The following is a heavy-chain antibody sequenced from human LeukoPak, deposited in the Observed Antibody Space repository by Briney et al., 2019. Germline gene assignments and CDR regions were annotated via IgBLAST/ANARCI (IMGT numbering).Heavy chain of an antibody. CDR1: GFTFSSYA. CDR3: AKARDPQWVRMSFDF. V-gene: IGHV3-23*01. D-gene: IGHD5-12*01. CDR2: SSASGDST. Sequence: GGSLRLSCAASGFTFSSYAMNWVRQAPGKGLEGVSVSSASGDSTHYADSVKGRFTISRDNSRNTLYLQMNSLRAEDTAVYYCAKARDPQWVRMSFDFWGQGTLVTVSS. J-gene: IGHJ4*02.